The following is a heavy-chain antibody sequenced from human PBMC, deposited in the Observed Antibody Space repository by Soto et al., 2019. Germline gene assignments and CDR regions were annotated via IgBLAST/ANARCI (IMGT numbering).Heavy chain of an antibody. V-gene: IGHV5-51*01. J-gene: IGHJ1*01. CDR2: VYPGDSDT. Sequence: PGETLKISCKGSGYTFTSYWIGWVRQVPGKGLEWMAIVYPGDSDTRYSPSFQGQVTISADKSITTAYLQWSSLKASDTAMYYCVRQFKEGLLYSRRWGQGTLVTVSS. CDR1: GYTFTSYW. D-gene: IGHD2-15*01. CDR3: VRQFKEGLLYSRR.